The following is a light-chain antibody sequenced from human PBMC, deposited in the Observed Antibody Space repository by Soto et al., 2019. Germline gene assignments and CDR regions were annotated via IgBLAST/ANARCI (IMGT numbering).Light chain of an antibody. CDR2: KAS. V-gene: IGKV1-5*03. J-gene: IGKJ1*01. Sequence: DIQMSQSPSTLSASVGDRVTITCRASQSINTWLAWYQQKPGKAPKLLISKASGLERGVPSRFSGSGSGTEFTVIISSLQPDDLATYYCQQYNTYPWTFGQGTKVEVK. CDR1: QSINTW. CDR3: QQYNTYPWT.